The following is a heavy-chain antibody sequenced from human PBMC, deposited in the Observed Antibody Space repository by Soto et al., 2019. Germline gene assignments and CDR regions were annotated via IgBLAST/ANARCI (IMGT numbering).Heavy chain of an antibody. CDR3: ARDMGVFWSGYPEGGFDY. Sequence: GGSLRLSCAASGFTFTNYWMSWVRQAPGKGLEWVANIKQDGSEKYYADSAKGRFIISRDNAKTSLYLQMNSLRAEDTAVYYCARDMGVFWSGYPEGGFDYWGQGTTVTDSS. D-gene: IGHD3-3*01. CDR2: IKQDGSEK. CDR1: GFTFTNYW. V-gene: IGHV3-7*01. J-gene: IGHJ4*02.